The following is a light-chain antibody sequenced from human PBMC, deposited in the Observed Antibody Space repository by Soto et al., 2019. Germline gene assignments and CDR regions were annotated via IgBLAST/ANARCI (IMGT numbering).Light chain of an antibody. J-gene: IGLJ3*02. V-gene: IGLV2-23*01. CDR1: SSDVGSYNL. CDR3: CSYAGSSTGV. Sequence: QSARTQPASVSRSPGQSITISCTGTSSDVGSYNLVSWYQQHPGKAPKLMIYEGSKRPSGVSNRFSGSKSGNTASLTISGLQAEDEADYYCCSYAGSSTGVFGGGTKVTVL. CDR2: EGS.